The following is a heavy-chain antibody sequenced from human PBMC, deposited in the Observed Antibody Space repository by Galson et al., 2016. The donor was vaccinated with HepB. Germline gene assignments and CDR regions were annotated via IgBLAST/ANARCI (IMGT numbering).Heavy chain of an antibody. Sequence: SETLSLTCAVYGGAFSGYYWNWIRQTPGKGLEWIGEIELGGSTNHNPSLKSRVAFSVDTTKKQIFLRLRSVTAADTAVYYCARGGLVGSNWRYYFDYWGQGVLVTVSS. J-gene: IGHJ4*02. CDR3: ARGGLVGSNWRYYFDY. CDR1: GGAFSGYY. V-gene: IGHV4-34*01. D-gene: IGHD6-13*01. CDR2: IELGGST.